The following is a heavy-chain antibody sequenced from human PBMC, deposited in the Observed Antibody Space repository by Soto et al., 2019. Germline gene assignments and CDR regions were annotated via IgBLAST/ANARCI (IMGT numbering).Heavy chain of an antibody. V-gene: IGHV1-69*13. D-gene: IGHD2-21*02. CDR3: ARGPYCGGDCYSYFDY. Sequence: AAVKVSCKASGRTFSSYAISWVRQAPGQGLEWMGGIIPIFGTANYAQKFQGRVTITADESTSTAYMELSSLRSEDTAVYYCARGPYCGGDCYSYFDYWGQGTLVTVSS. CDR1: GRTFSSYA. J-gene: IGHJ4*02. CDR2: IIPIFGTA.